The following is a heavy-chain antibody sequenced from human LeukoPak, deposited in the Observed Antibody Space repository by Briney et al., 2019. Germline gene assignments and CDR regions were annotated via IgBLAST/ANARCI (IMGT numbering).Heavy chain of an antibody. CDR1: GFTFSSYG. Sequence: TGGSLRLSCAASGFTFSSYGMHWVRQAPGKGLEWVAVISYDGSNKYYADSVKGRFTISRDNSKNTLYLQMNSLRAEDTAVYYCANFPPHYGGNPHTTGYFDLWGRGTLVTVSS. CDR3: ANFPPHYGGNPHTTGYFDL. D-gene: IGHD4-23*01. V-gene: IGHV3-30*18. J-gene: IGHJ2*01. CDR2: ISYDGSNK.